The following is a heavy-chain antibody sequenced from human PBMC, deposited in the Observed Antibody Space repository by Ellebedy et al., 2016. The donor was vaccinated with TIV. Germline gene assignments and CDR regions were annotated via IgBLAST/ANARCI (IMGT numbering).Heavy chain of an antibody. Sequence: SETLSLXXAVYGGSFSDYYWSWIRQPAGKGLEWIGRLYTSGTTNYNPSLKSRVTMSADTSKNQFSLKLSSVTAADTAVYYCARVEGGSYYVDYWGQGTLVTVSS. CDR3: ARVEGGSYYVDY. J-gene: IGHJ4*02. CDR2: LYTSGTT. CDR1: GGSFSDYY. V-gene: IGHV4-59*10. D-gene: IGHD1-26*01.